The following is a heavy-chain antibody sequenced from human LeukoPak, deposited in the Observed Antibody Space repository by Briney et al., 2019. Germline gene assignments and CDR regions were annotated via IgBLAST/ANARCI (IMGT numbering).Heavy chain of an antibody. Sequence: GGSLRLSCTVSGFTFGDYAMSWFRQAPGKGLEWVGLIRSKAYGGTTEYAASVKGRFTISRDDSKSIAYLQMNSLKTNDTAVYYCVRRGTGWPFDYWGQGTPVTVSS. J-gene: IGHJ4*02. CDR1: GFTFGDYA. V-gene: IGHV3-49*03. CDR3: VRRGTGWPFDY. CDR2: IRSKAYGGTT. D-gene: IGHD6-19*01.